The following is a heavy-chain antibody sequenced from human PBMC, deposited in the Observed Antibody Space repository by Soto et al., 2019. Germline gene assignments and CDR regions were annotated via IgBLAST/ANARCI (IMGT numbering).Heavy chain of an antibody. J-gene: IGHJ6*02. D-gene: IGHD3-22*01. CDR1: GRSIRSATYS. Sequence: PSATLSLTCAVCGRSIRSATYSWGWIRQAPGQGLEWMGHIYHSGSTYYNPSLKSRVTISGDRSKNQLSLKLSSVTAADTAVYYCATGLWYYDSRGFPVHYGLDVWFQCTMVT. V-gene: IGHV4-30-2*01. CDR2: IYHSGST. CDR3: ATGLWYYDSRGFPVHYGLDV.